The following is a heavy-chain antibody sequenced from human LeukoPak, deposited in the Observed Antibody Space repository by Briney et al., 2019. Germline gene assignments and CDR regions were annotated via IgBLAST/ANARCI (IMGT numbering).Heavy chain of an antibody. J-gene: IGHJ4*02. CDR2: IYYSGST. Sequence: SETLSLTCTVSGGSVSSGSYYWSWIRQPPGKGLEWIGYIYYSGSTNYNPSLKSRVTTSVDTSKNQFSLKLSSVTAADTAVYYCARDRRGYDWDFDYWGQGTLVTVSS. D-gene: IGHD5-12*01. CDR3: ARDRRGYDWDFDY. CDR1: GGSVSSGSYY. V-gene: IGHV4-61*01.